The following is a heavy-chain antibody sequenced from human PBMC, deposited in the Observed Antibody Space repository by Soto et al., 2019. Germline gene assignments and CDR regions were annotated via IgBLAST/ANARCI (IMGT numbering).Heavy chain of an antibody. Sequence: EVQLVESGGGLVQPGGSLRLSCAASGFTFSGYWMTWVRQAPGTGMEWVANIKEDGSGKNYVDSVEGRSTISRDLAKSSLCLQMNCLRAEGPAVYYCARGGSESDYWGQGTLVTVSS. J-gene: IGHJ4*02. CDR1: GFTFSGYW. D-gene: IGHD3-16*01. CDR3: ARGGSESDY. CDR2: IKEDGSGK. V-gene: IGHV3-7*01.